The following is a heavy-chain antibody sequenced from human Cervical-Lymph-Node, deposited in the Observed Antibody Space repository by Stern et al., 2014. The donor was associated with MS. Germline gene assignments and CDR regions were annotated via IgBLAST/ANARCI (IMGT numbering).Heavy chain of an antibody. Sequence: QVQLVQSGGGVVQPGRSLRLSCAASGFTFSSYGMHWVRQAPGKGLEWVAVISYDGTNEYYADAVKGRFTISRDNSKNTLYLQMNSLRAEDTAVYYCAKGPYSSSSSYFDYWGQGTLVTVAS. V-gene: IGHV3-30*18. CDR1: GFTFSSYG. CDR2: ISYDGTNE. CDR3: AKGPYSSSSSYFDY. J-gene: IGHJ4*02. D-gene: IGHD6-6*01.